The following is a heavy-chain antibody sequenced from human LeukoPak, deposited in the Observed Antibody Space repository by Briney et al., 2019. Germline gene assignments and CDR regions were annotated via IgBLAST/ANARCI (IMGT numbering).Heavy chain of an antibody. CDR2: NYYSGST. V-gene: IGHV4-59*01. CDR3: AREHYTSGWYIRD. CDR1: GGSINTYY. Sequence: SETLSLTCTVSGGSINTYYWSWIRQPPGKGLEWIGYNYYSGSTNYNPSLKSRVTISIDTSKIQFSLKLTSVTAADTAVYYCAREHYTSGWYIRDWGQGTLVTVSS. D-gene: IGHD6-19*01. J-gene: IGHJ4*02.